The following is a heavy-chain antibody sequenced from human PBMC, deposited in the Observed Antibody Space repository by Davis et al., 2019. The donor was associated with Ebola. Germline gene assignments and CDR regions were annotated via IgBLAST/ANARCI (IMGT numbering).Heavy chain of an antibody. V-gene: IGHV1-18*01. Sequence: ASVKVSCKASGYTFTSYGISWVRQAPGQGLEWMGWISAYNGNTNYAQKLQGRVTMTTDTSTSTAYMELRSLRSDDTAVYYCARGPTALDYDILTGYYVGPIGYWGQGTLVTVSS. D-gene: IGHD3-9*01. CDR1: GYTFTSYG. J-gene: IGHJ4*02. CDR2: ISAYNGNT. CDR3: ARGPTALDYDILTGYYVGPIGY.